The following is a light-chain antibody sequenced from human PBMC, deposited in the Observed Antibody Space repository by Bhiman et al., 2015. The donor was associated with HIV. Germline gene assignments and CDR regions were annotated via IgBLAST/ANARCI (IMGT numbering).Light chain of an antibody. J-gene: IGLJ3*02. V-gene: IGLV1-40*01. CDR1: SSNIGSGYD. Sequence: QSVLTQPPSVSGAPGQRVTFSCTGSSSNIGSGYDIHWYQQPPGRAPKLLISGNNNRPSGVPDRFSVSKSGTSASLAITGLQTEDEADYYCQSYDTSVSGWVFGGGTRLTVL. CDR3: QSYDTSVSGWV. CDR2: GNN.